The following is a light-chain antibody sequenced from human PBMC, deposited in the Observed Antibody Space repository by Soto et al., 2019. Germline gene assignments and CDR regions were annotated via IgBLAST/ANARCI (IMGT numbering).Light chain of an antibody. Sequence: TQSPATLSVAPGERAIFSCRASQGVNSYLAWYQQKPGQAPRLLIYDASNRATGIPDRFSGSGSGTDFTITISSLEPEDLAVDYCQQRSNWRITVGQGTRLEIK. V-gene: IGKV3-11*01. CDR1: QGVNSY. J-gene: IGKJ5*01. CDR2: DAS. CDR3: QQRSNWRIT.